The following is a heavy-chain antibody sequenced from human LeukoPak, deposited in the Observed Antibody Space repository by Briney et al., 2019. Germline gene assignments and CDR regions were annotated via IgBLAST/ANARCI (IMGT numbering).Heavy chain of an antibody. CDR2: IIPIFGTA. CDR3: ARVQSYGSGSYSDY. Sequence: LGASVKVSCKASGGTFSSYAISWVRQAPGQGLEWMGGIIPIFGTANYAQKFQGRVTITTDESTSTAYMELSSLRSEDTAVYYCARVQSYGSGSYSDYWGQGALVTVSS. D-gene: IGHD3-10*01. CDR1: GGTFSSYA. J-gene: IGHJ4*02. V-gene: IGHV1-69*05.